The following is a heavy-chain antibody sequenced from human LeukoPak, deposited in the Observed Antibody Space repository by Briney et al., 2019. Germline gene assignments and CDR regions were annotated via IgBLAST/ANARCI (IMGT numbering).Heavy chain of an antibody. CDR2: ISDSGSST. CDR3: AKVDCASTGCRRFDF. CDR1: GFTFAGYA. V-gene: IGHV3-23*01. J-gene: IGHJ2*01. D-gene: IGHD2-2*01. Sequence: GGSLRLSCAASGFTFAGYAMTWVRQAPGKGLEWVSSISDSGSSTYYADSVKGRFTVSRDNSKNTLYLQMNSLRAEDAAVYYCAKVDCASTGCRRFDFWGRGTLVTVSS.